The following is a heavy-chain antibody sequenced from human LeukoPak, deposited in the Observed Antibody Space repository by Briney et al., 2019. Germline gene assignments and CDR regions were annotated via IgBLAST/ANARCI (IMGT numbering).Heavy chain of an antibody. Sequence: PSETLSLTCSVFGGSISNFYWSWIRQPPGKGLEWIGYIHYSGSANYNPSLKGRVTISVDTSKNQFSLKLTSVTAEDTAVYYCARALYSGYDYWGQGTLVTVSS. J-gene: IGHJ4*02. CDR2: IHYSGSA. CDR3: ARALYSGYDY. D-gene: IGHD5-12*01. V-gene: IGHV4-59*01. CDR1: GGSISNFY.